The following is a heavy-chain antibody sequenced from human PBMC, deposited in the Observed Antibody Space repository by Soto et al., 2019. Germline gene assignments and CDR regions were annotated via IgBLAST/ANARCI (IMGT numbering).Heavy chain of an antibody. CDR1: GGSVSSGSYY. CDR2: IYYSGST. Sequence: QVQLQESGPGLVKPSDTLSLTCTVSGGSVSSGSYYWSWIRQPPGKGLEWIGYIYYSGSTNYNPSLKSRVTISVDTSKNQFSLKLSSVTAADTAVYYCARDYGYFDLWGRGTLVTVSS. J-gene: IGHJ2*01. V-gene: IGHV4-61*01. CDR3: ARDYGYFDL.